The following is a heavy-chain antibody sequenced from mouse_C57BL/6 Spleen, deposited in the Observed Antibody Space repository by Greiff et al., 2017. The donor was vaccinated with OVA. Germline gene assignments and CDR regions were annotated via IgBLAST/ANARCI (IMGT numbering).Heavy chain of an antibody. CDR3: ARSGGAMDY. D-gene: IGHD3-1*01. CDR1: GYAFTNYL. J-gene: IGHJ4*01. CDR2: INPGSGGT. Sequence: QVQLQQSGAELVRPGPSVKVSCKASGYAFTNYLIEWVKQRPGQGLEWIGVINPGSGGTNYNEKFKGKATLTADKSSSTAYMQLSSLTSEDSAVYFCARSGGAMDYWGQGTSVTVSS. V-gene: IGHV1-54*01.